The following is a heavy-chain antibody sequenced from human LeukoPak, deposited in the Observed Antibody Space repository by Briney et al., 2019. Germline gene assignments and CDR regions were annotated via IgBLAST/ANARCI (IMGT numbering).Heavy chain of an antibody. CDR2: LSGSGGST. V-gene: IGHV3-23*01. CDR3: AKDWGVTEYYFDY. D-gene: IGHD3-16*01. J-gene: IGHJ4*02. Sequence: GRSLRLSCAASGFTFSSYAMSWVRQAPGKGLEWVSALSGSGGSTYYADSVKGRFTISRDNSKNTLYLQMNSLRAEDTAVYYCAKDWGVTEYYFDYWGQGTLVTVSS. CDR1: GFTFSSYA.